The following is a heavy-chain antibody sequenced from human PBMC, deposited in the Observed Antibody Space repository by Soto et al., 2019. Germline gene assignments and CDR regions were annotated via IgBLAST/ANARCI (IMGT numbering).Heavy chain of an antibody. CDR2: ISWDGGST. Sequence: VQLVESGGVVVQPGGSLRLSCAASGVTFDDYTMHWVRQAPGKGLEWVSLISWDGGSTYYADSVKGRFTISRDNSKNSLYLQMNSLRTEDTALYYCARGDYYDSSGYPAFYHYWGQGTLVTVSS. CDR1: GVTFDDYT. D-gene: IGHD3-22*01. J-gene: IGHJ4*02. CDR3: ARGDYYDSSGYPAFYHY. V-gene: IGHV3-43*01.